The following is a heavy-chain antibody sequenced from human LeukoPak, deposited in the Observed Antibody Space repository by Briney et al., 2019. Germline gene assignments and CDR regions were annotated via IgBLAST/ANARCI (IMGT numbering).Heavy chain of an antibody. V-gene: IGHV3-30-3*01. D-gene: IGHD2-2*01. CDR3: ASNTGPPLGYCSSTSCYGAFDI. CDR1: GFTFSSYA. CDR2: ISYDGSNK. J-gene: IGHJ3*02. Sequence: PGRSLRLSCAASGFTFSSYAMHWVRQAPGKGLEWVAVISYDGSNKYYADSVKGRFTISRDNSKNTLYLQMNSLRAEDTAVYYCASNTGPPLGYCSSTSCYGAFDIWGQGTMVTVST.